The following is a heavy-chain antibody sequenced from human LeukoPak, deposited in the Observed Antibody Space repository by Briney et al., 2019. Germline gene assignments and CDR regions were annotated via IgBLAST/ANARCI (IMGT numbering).Heavy chain of an antibody. CDR1: GYTFTSYA. CDR3: ARPLSYYGSGSYYGY. D-gene: IGHD3-10*01. Sequence: GASVKVSCKASGYTFTSYAISWVRQAPGQGLEWMGRIIPILGIANYAQKFQGRVTITADKSTSTAYMELSSLRSEDTAVYYCARPLSYYGSGSYYGYWGQGTLVTVSS. V-gene: IGHV1-69*04. J-gene: IGHJ4*02. CDR2: IIPILGIA.